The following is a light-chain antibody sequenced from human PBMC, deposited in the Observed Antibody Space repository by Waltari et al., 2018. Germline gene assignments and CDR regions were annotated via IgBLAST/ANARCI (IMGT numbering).Light chain of an antibody. CDR3: QPYNSYSIM. CDR1: QSISDW. V-gene: IGKV1-5*03. Sequence: DIQMTQSPSTLSASVGDRVTITCRASQSISDWLAWYQQKPGKAPKLLIYKASSLESGVPSRFSGSGSGTEVTLTISSLQPDDFATYDCQPYNSYSIMFGQGTRLEIK. CDR2: KAS. J-gene: IGKJ5*01.